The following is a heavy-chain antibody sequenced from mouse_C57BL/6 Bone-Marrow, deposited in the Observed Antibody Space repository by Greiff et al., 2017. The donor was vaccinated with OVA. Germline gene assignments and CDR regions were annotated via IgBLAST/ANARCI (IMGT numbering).Heavy chain of an antibody. CDR3: AREGHYYGSSYGYFDV. D-gene: IGHD1-1*01. V-gene: IGHV1-76*01. Sequence: VQLQQSGAELVRPGASVKLSCKASGYTFTDYYINWVKQRPGQGLEWIARIYPGSGNTYYNEKFKGKATLTAEKSSSTAYMQLSSLTSEDSAVYFCAREGHYYGSSYGYFDVWGTGTTVTVSS. CDR2: IYPGSGNT. J-gene: IGHJ1*03. CDR1: GYTFTDYY.